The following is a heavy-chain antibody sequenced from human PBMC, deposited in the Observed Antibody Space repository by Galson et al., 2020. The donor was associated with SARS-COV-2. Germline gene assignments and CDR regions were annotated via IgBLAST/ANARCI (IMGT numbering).Heavy chain of an antibody. CDR1: GGSISSGGYY. Sequence: SETLSLTCTVSGGSISSGGYYWSWIRQHPGKGLEWIGYIYYSGSTYYNPSLKSRVTISVDTSKNQFSLKLSSVTAADTAVYYCARDAHYDSSGYSKPHDAFDIWGQGTMVTVSS. D-gene: IGHD3-22*01. J-gene: IGHJ3*02. CDR3: ARDAHYDSSGYSKPHDAFDI. V-gene: IGHV4-31*03. CDR2: IYYSGST.